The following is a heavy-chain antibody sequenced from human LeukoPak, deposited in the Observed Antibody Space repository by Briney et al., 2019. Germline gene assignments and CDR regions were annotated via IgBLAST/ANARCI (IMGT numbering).Heavy chain of an antibody. J-gene: IGHJ4*02. CDR2: ISESGNT. CDR3: AKAPVTSCRGAYCYPFDS. V-gene: IGHV3-23*01. Sequence: GGSLRLSCAASGFSFNSFAMSWVRQAPGRGLEWVSTISESGNTYYADSVKGRFTMSRDNSKNTLYLQTDTLRAEDTAEYFCAKAPVTSCRGAYCYPFDSWGQGTLVTVSS. D-gene: IGHD2-21*01. CDR1: GFSFNSFA.